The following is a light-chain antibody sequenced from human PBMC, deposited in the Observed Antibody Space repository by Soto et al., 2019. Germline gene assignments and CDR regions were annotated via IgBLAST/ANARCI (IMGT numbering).Light chain of an antibody. CDR2: GAS. J-gene: IGKJ3*01. Sequence: EIVMTQSPATLSVSPGERATLSCRASQSVSSNLAWYQQKPGQAPRLLIYGASTRATGIPARFSGSGSGTEFILTNSSLQSEDFAVYYCQQYNNWPFTFGPGTKVDIK. V-gene: IGKV3-15*01. CDR1: QSVSSN. CDR3: QQYNNWPFT.